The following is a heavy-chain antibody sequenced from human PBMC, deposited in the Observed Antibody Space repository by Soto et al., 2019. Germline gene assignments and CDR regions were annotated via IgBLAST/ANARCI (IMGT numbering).Heavy chain of an antibody. CDR2: INHSGST. Sequence: SETLSLTCSVYGGSFSGYYWSWIRQPPGKGLEWIGEINHSGSTNYNPSLKSRVTISVDTSKNQFSLKLSSVTAADTAVYYCARGTNDYIWGSYRYRTANWFDPWGQGTLVTVSS. CDR3: ARGTNDYIWGSYRYRTANWFDP. D-gene: IGHD3-16*02. V-gene: IGHV4-34*01. J-gene: IGHJ5*02. CDR1: GGSFSGYY.